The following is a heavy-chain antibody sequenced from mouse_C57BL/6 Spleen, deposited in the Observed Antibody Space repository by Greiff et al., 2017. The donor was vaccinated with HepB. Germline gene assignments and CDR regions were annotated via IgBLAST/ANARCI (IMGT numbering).Heavy chain of an antibody. CDR2: IYPGSGST. CDR1: GYTFTSYW. V-gene: IGHV1-55*01. Sequence: QVQLQQPGAELVKPGASVKMSCKASGYTFTSYWITWVKQRPGQGLEWIGDIYPGSGSTNYNEKFKSKATLTVDTSSSTAYMQLSSLTSEDSAVYYGARARVATGYFDVWGTGTTVTVSS. J-gene: IGHJ1*03. CDR3: ARARVATGYFDV. D-gene: IGHD1-1*01.